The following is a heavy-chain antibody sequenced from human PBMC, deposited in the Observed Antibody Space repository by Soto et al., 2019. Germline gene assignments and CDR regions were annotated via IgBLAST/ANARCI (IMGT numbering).Heavy chain of an antibody. D-gene: IGHD2-15*01. V-gene: IGHV3-23*01. Sequence: EVQLLESGGGLVQSGGSLRLSCAASGFTFSNYAMTWVRQAPGKGLEWVSTISGSGGNTWYADSVKGRFTISRDNSKNTLYLQMNSLRAEDTAVYYCAKGGSAYCSGGSCYHPFDYWGQGTLATVSS. CDR2: ISGSGGNT. CDR1: GFTFSNYA. CDR3: AKGGSAYCSGGSCYHPFDY. J-gene: IGHJ4*02.